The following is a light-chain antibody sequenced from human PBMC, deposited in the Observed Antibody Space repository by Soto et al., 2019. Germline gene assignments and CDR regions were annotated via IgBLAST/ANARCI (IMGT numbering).Light chain of an antibody. J-gene: IGKJ1*01. CDR3: QQYDSSPRT. CDR2: RTS. CDR1: QSVSSSY. Sequence: EIVLTQSPGTLSLSPGERDTLSCRASQSVSSSYLAWYQQKPGQAPRLLIYRTSNRATGIPDRFSGSGSGTDFTLTISRLEPEDFAVYWCQQYDSSPRTFGQGTKVDIK. V-gene: IGKV3-20*01.